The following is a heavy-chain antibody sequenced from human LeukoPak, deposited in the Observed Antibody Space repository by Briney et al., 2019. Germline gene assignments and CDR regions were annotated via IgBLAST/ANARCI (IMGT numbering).Heavy chain of an antibody. J-gene: IGHJ4*02. V-gene: IGHV4-39*01. CDR3: ASSGYLDY. D-gene: IGHD2-15*01. CDR1: GGSISSSSYY. Sequence: SETLSLTCTVSGGSISSSSYYWGWIRQPPGKGLEWIGSIYYSGSTYYNPSLKSRVTISVDTSKNQFSLKLSSVTAADTAVYYCASSGYLDYWGQGTLVTVSS. CDR2: IYYSGST.